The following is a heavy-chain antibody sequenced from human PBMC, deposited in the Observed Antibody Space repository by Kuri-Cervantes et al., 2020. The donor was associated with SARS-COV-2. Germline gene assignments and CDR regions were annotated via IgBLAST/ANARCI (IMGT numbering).Heavy chain of an antibody. CDR1: GGSISSYY. J-gene: IGHJ3*02. CDR2: IYYSGST. Sequence: SETLSLTCTVSGGSISSYYWSWIRQPPGKGLEWIGYIYYSGSTNYNPSLKSRVTISVDTSKNQFSLKLSSVAAADTAVYYCARGFIAARPNHHDAFDIWGQGTMVTVSS. D-gene: IGHD6-6*01. CDR3: ARGFIAARPNHHDAFDI. V-gene: IGHV4-59*01.